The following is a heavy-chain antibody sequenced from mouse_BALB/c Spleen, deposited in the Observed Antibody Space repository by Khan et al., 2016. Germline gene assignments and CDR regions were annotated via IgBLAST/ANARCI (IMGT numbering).Heavy chain of an antibody. CDR2: INTNTGEP. D-gene: IGHD1-1*01. J-gene: IGHJ3*01. CDR3: AEDYYGSNWFAY. Sequence: QIQLVQSGPELKKPGETVKISCKASGYTFTNYGMNWVKQAPGKGLKWMGWINTNTGEPTYAEEFKGRFAFSLETSARTAYLQINNLKNEDTATDFCAEDYYGSNWFAYWGQGTLVTVSA. CDR1: GYTFTNYG. V-gene: IGHV9-3*02.